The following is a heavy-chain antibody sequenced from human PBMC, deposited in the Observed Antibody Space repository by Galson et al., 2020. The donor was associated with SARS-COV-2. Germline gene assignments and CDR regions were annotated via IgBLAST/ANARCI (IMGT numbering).Heavy chain of an antibody. V-gene: IGHV4-4*07. CDR1: GGSISSYY. D-gene: IGHD3-22*01. CDR3: ARNLTYYYDSSGYYWDAFDI. Sequence: SETLSLTCTVSGGSISSYYWSWIRQPAGKGLEWIGRIYTSGSTNYNPSLKSRVTMSVDTSKNQFSLKLSSVTAADTAVYYCARNLTYYYDSSGYYWDAFDIWGQGTMVTVSS. CDR2: IYTSGST. J-gene: IGHJ3*02.